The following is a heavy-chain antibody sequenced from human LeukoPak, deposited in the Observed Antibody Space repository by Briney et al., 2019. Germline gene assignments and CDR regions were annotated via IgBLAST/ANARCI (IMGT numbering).Heavy chain of an antibody. J-gene: IGHJ4*02. V-gene: IGHV3-53*01. CDR2: IYSGGST. D-gene: IGHD4-23*01. CDR1: GFTVSSNY. Sequence: PGGSLRHSCAASGFTVSSNYMSWVRQAPGKGLEWVSVIYSGGSTYYADSVKGRFTISRDNSKNTLYLQMNSLRAEDTAVYYCARDLQGYGGNGYWGQGALVTVSS. CDR3: ARDLQGYGGNGY.